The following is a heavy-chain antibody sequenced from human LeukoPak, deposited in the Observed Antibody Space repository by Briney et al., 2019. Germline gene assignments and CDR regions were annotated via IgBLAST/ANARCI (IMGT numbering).Heavy chain of an antibody. J-gene: IGHJ4*02. CDR1: GFTFSTYS. CDR2: ISGGSSHI. D-gene: IGHD6-19*01. CDR3: AKEGGGSAWRFDY. Sequence: GGSLRLSCAASGFTFSTYSMNWVRQAPGNGLEWVSSISGGSSHIYYADSVKGRFTISRDNSKNTLSLQMNSLRAGDTAIYYCAKEGGGSAWRFDYWGQGTLVTVSS. V-gene: IGHV3-21*04.